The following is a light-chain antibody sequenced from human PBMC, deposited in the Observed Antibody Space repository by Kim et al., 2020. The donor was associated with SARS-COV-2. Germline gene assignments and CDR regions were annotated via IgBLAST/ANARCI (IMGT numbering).Light chain of an antibody. Sequence: EIVLTQSPGTLSLSPGERATLSCRASQSVSSIYLAWYQQKPGQAPSLLIYGASSRATGIPDRFSGSGSGTDFTLTISRLEPEDFAVYYCQQYGSSPTFGGGTKLEI. J-gene: IGKJ4*01. CDR2: GAS. CDR1: QSVSSIY. V-gene: IGKV3-20*01. CDR3: QQYGSSPT.